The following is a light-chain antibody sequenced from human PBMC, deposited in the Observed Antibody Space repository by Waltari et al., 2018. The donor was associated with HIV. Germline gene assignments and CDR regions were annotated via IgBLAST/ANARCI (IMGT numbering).Light chain of an antibody. Sequence: EIVMTQSPATLSASPGARVPLSCRASRNVNNNLAWYQQKPCQAPRLLIYGASTRATGLPARFSGSGSGTEFTLTISSLQSEDFAVYYCQQYDKWPLTFGGGTKVEIK. J-gene: IGKJ4*01. CDR1: RNVNNN. CDR2: GAS. CDR3: QQYDKWPLT. V-gene: IGKV3-15*01.